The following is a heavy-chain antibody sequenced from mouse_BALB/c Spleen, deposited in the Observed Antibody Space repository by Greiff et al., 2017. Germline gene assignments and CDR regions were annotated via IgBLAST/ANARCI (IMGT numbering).Heavy chain of an antibody. CDR1: GFTFSDYY. CDR3: ARGQLGLPQPMDY. Sequence: EVKVEESGGGLVKPGGSLKLSCAASGFTFSDYYMYWVRQTPEKRLEWVATISDGGSYTYYPDSVKGRFTISRDNAKNNLYLQMSSLKSEDTAMYYCARGQLGLPQPMDYWGQGTSVTVSS. J-gene: IGHJ4*01. D-gene: IGHD3-2*01. CDR2: ISDGGSYT. V-gene: IGHV5-4*02.